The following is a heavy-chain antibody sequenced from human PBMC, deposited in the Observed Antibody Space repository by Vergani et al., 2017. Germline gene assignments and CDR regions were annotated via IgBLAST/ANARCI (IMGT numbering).Heavy chain of an antibody. Sequence: QVQLQQWGAGLLKPSETLSPTCAVYGGSFSGYYWSWIRQPPGKGLEWIGSIYYSGSTYYNPSLKSRVTLPVVTSNNQFSLKLSSVTAADTAVYYCARENFSTFYHYYYYMDVWSKGTTVTVSS. CDR3: ARENFSTFYHYYYYMDV. J-gene: IGHJ6*03. V-gene: IGHV4-34*01. D-gene: IGHD2/OR15-2a*01. CDR2: IYYSGST. CDR1: GGSFSGYY.